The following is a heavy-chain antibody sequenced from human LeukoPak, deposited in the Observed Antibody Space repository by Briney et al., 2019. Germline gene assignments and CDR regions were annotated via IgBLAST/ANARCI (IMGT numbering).Heavy chain of an antibody. CDR1: GFTFSSYG. D-gene: IGHD4-17*01. Sequence: PGGSLRLSCAASGFTFSSYGMHWVRQAPGKGLEWVAVISYDGSNKYYADSVKGRFTISRDNSKNTLYLQMNSLRAEDTAVYYCAKLLSYGDSFDYWGQETLVTVSS. V-gene: IGHV3-30*18. J-gene: IGHJ4*02. CDR3: AKLLSYGDSFDY. CDR2: ISYDGSNK.